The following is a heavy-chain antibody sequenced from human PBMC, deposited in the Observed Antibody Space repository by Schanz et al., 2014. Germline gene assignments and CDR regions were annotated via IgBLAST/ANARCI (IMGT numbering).Heavy chain of an antibody. D-gene: IGHD5-12*01. V-gene: IGHV1-2*06. Sequence: QVQLVQSGAEVEKPGASVMVSCKASGYTFTTYYIHWVRQAPGQGLEWMGRISPSSGGTNYAQNFQGRVTMTKDTSINTVYMELSSLRSEDTAVYYCARAAYGGYTSTPLRYWGQGTLVTVSS. CDR3: ARAAYGGYTSTPLRY. CDR2: ISPSSGGT. CDR1: GYTFTTYY. J-gene: IGHJ4*02.